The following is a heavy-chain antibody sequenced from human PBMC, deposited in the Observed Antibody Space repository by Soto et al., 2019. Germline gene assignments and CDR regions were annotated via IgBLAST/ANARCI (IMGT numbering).Heavy chain of an antibody. CDR3: ARSYCGDDCALDH. CDR2: TSYDGNSK. CDR1: GFTFSTYV. Sequence: GGSLRLSCSASGFTFSTYVMHWVRQAPGKGLEWVAVTSYDGNSKHYADSVEGRFTISRDNSKSTLYVQMNSLRAEDTAFYYCARSYCGDDCALDHWGQGTLVTVSS. J-gene: IGHJ4*02. V-gene: IGHV3-30-3*01. D-gene: IGHD2-21*02.